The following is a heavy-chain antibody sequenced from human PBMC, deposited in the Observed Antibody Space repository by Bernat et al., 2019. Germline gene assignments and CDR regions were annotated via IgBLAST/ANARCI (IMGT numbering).Heavy chain of an antibody. J-gene: IGHJ5*02. V-gene: IGHV1-18*01. D-gene: IGHD3-10*01. CDR2: ISAYNGKT. Sequence: QVQLVQSGAEVKKPGASVKVSCKASGYTFTSYGISWVRQAPGQGLEWMGWISAYNGKTNYAQKLQGRVTMTTDTSTSTAYMELRSLRSDDTAVYYCARTMVRGVIMRPNWFDPWGQGTLVTVSS. CDR1: GYTFTSYG. CDR3: ARTMVRGVIMRPNWFDP.